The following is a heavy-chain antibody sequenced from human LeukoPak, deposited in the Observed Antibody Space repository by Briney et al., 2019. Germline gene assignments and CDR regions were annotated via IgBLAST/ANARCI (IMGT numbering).Heavy chain of an antibody. J-gene: IGHJ4*02. CDR1: GGSISSGGYS. D-gene: IGHD7-27*01. Sequence: SGTLSLTCAVSGGSISSGGYSWSWIRQPPGKGLEWVGYIYHSGSTYYNPSLKSRVTISVDRSKNQFSLKLSSVTAADTAVYYCARLTGDDLAFDYWGQGTLVTVSS. CDR3: ARLTGDDLAFDY. V-gene: IGHV4-30-2*01. CDR2: IYHSGST.